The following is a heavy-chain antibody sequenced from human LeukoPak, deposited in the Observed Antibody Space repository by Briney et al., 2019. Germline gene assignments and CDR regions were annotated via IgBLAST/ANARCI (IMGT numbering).Heavy chain of an antibody. D-gene: IGHD7-27*01. J-gene: IGHJ4*02. CDR3: ARGDANWGYYFDY. V-gene: IGHV3-20*04. CDR1: GFTFDDYG. Sequence: PGGSLRLSCAASGFTFDDYGMSWVRQAPGKGLEWVSGITWNGGSTGYADSVKGRITISRDNAKNSLYLQMNSLGAEDTALYYCARGDANWGYYFDYWGQGTLVTVSS. CDR2: ITWNGGST.